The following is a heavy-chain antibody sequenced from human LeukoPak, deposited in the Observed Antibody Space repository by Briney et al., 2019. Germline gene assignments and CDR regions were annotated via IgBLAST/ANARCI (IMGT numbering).Heavy chain of an antibody. V-gene: IGHV3-30*02. CDR2: IRYDGSNK. CDR1: GFTFSSYG. CDR3: ARDPFYGSGSYGFDY. Sequence: GSLRLSCEASGFTFSSYGMHWVRQAPGKGLESVAFIRYDGSNKYYADSVKGRFTISRDNSKNTLYLQMNSLRAEDTAVYYCARDPFYGSGSYGFDYWGQGTLVTVSS. J-gene: IGHJ4*02. D-gene: IGHD3-10*01.